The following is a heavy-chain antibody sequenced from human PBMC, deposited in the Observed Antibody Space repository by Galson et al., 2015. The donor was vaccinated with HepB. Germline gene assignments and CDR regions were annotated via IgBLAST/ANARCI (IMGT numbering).Heavy chain of an antibody. V-gene: IGHV3-15*07. Sequence: SLRLSCAASGFTFSNAWMNWVRQAPGKGLEWVGRIKSKTDGGTTDYAAPVKGRFTISRDDSKNTLCLQMNSLKTEDTAVYYCTTDHLVLWFGEFVVRHHYWGQGTLVTVSS. CDR1: GFTFSNAW. J-gene: IGHJ4*02. CDR2: IKSKTDGGTT. CDR3: TTDHLVLWFGEFVVRHHY. D-gene: IGHD3-10*01.